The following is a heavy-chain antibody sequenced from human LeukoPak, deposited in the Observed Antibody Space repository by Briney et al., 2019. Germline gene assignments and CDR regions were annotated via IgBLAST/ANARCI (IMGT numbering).Heavy chain of an antibody. D-gene: IGHD4/OR15-4a*01. Sequence: GGSLRLSCAASGFTFDDYAMHWVRQAPGKGLEWVSGISWNSGSIGYVDSVKGRFTISRDNSKNTLYLQMDSLRAEDTAVYYCAKDGGSYGVDTWGQGTVVIVSS. CDR3: AKDGGSYGVDT. J-gene: IGHJ5*02. CDR1: GFTFDDYA. V-gene: IGHV3-9*01. CDR2: ISWNSGSI.